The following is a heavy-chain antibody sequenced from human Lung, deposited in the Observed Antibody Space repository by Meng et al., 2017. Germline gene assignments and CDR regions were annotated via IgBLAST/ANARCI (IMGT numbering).Heavy chain of an antibody. V-gene: IGHV4-34*01. J-gene: IGHJ4*02. Sequence: GQLQQWGAGLLKLSETRSLPCVVSGGSFSDYYWSWIRQPPGKGLEWIGEINHSGSTNYNPSLESRATISVDTSQNNLSLKLSSVTAADSAVYYCARGPTTMAHDFDYWGQGTLVTVSS. D-gene: IGHD4-11*01. CDR1: GGSFSDYY. CDR2: INHSGST. CDR3: ARGPTTMAHDFDY.